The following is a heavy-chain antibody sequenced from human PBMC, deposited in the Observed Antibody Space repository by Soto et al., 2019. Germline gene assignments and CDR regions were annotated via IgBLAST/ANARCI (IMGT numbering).Heavy chain of an antibody. V-gene: IGHV3-64*01. Sequence: EVQLAESGGGLAQPGGSLRLSCAASGFTLSGYAMDWVRQAPGKGLEYVSGISSNGAGTYYANSVQGSFTISRDNSKNTVYLQMGSLRPEDMAVYYCARRARPDFYYMDVWGKGTTVTVCS. CDR2: ISSNGAGT. CDR1: GFTLSGYA. CDR3: ARRARPDFYYMDV. J-gene: IGHJ6*03. D-gene: IGHD6-6*01.